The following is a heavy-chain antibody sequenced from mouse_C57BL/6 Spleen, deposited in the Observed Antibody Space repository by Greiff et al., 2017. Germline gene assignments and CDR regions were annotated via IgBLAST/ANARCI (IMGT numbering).Heavy chain of an antibody. CDR1: GYTFTDYE. CDR3: TRVIDY. D-gene: IGHD2-1*01. V-gene: IGHV1-15*01. CDR2: IDPETGGT. J-gene: IGHJ2*01. Sequence: QVQLKQSGAELVRPGASVTLSCKASGYTFTDYEMHWVKQTPVHGLEWIGAIDPETGGTAYNQKFKGKAILTADKSSSTAYMEIRSLTSEDSAAYYCTRVIDYWGQGTTLTVSS.